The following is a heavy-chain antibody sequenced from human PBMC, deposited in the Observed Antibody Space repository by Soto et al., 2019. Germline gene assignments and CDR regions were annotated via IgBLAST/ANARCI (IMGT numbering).Heavy chain of an antibody. CDR3: ARDLGGWPDY. CDR2: INAGNGNT. D-gene: IGHD6-19*01. V-gene: IGHV1-3*01. J-gene: IGHJ4*02. CDR1: GYTFTSYA. Sequence: QVQLVQSGAEVKKPGASVKVSCKASGYTFTSYAIHWVRQAPGQRLEWMGWINAGNGNTKYSQKFQERFTITRDTSASTAYMELSSLRSEDTAVYYCARDLGGWPDYWGQGTLVTVSS.